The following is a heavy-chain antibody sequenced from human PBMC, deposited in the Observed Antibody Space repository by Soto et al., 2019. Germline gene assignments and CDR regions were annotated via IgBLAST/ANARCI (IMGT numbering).Heavy chain of an antibody. CDR1: GGSISSYY. D-gene: IGHD3-22*01. Sequence: SETLSLTCTVSGGSISSYYWSWILQPPWKGLEWIGHIYYSGSTNYNPSLKSRVTISVDTSKNQFSLKLSSVTAADTAVYYCASSYYYDSSGYYSVFDYWGQGTLVTVSS. J-gene: IGHJ4*02. CDR3: ASSYYYDSSGYYSVFDY. CDR2: IYYSGST. V-gene: IGHV4-59*01.